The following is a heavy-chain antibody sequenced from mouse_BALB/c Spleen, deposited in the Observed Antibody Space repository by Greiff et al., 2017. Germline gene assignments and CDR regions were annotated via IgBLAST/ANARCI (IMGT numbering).Heavy chain of an antibody. V-gene: IGHV14-3*02. CDR1: GFNIKDTY. Sequence: DVQLQQSGAELVKPGASVKLSCTASGFNIKDTYMHWVKQRPEQGLEWIGRIDPANGNTKYDPKFQGKATITADTSSNTVYLQLSSLTSEDTAVYYCARGYYRYDGGFDYWGQGTTLTVSS. CDR2: IDPANGNT. D-gene: IGHD2-14*01. CDR3: ARGYYRYDGGFDY. J-gene: IGHJ2*01.